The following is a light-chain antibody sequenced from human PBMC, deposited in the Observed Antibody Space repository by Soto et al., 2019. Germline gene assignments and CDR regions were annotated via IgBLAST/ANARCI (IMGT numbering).Light chain of an antibody. CDR3: HHYSRSHT. CDR2: GAS. V-gene: IGKV3-20*01. CDR1: QSVSTNY. J-gene: IGKJ2*01. Sequence: EIVLTQSPGTPSLSPGERATLSCRASQSVSTNYLAWYQHKPGQAPRLLVYGASSRAIGIPDRFSGSGSGTDFTLTIDRLEPEDFAVYFCHHYSRSHTFGQGSRLEVK.